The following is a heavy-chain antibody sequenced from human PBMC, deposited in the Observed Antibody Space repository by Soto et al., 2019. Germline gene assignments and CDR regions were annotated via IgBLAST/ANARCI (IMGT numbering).Heavy chain of an antibody. CDR3: ASFKYYYDSSGYFHDAFDI. CDR2: INHSGIT. V-gene: IGHV4-34*01. CDR1: GGSFSGYY. Sequence: PSETLSLTCAVYGGSFSGYYWSWIRQPPGKGLEWLGEINHSGITDYNPSLKSRITISIDTSKKQFSLKLNSVTAADTAVYYCASFKYYYDSSGYFHDAFDIWGQGTMVTVSS. D-gene: IGHD3-22*01. J-gene: IGHJ3*02.